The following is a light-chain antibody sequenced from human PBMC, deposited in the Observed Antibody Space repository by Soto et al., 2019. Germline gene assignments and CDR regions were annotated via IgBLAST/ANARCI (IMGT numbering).Light chain of an antibody. V-gene: IGLV1-44*01. CDR1: SSNIGTNT. CDR3: AAWDDSLNGHV. CDR2: ANN. Sequence: QSVLTQPPSASGTPGQRVTISCSGSSSNIGTNTGNWYQQLPGTAPTLLIYANNQRPSGVPDRFSGSKSGTSASLAISGLQSEDEADYYCAAWDDSLNGHVFGTGTKLTVL. J-gene: IGLJ1*01.